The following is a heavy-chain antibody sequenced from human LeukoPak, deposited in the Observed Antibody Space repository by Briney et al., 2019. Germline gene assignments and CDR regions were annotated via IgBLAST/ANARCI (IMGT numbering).Heavy chain of an antibody. J-gene: IGHJ3*02. CDR1: GFIFSNYG. CDR2: IRYDGSSQ. D-gene: IGHD1-26*01. V-gene: IGHV3-30*02. Sequence: GGSLRLSCAASGFIFSNYGIHWVRQAPGKGLEWVAFIRYDGSSQYNADSVKGRFTISRDNSKNTLYVEMNSLRPEDTAVYYCAKVDSGSLHVFDMWGQGTMVTVSS. CDR3: AKVDSGSLHVFDM.